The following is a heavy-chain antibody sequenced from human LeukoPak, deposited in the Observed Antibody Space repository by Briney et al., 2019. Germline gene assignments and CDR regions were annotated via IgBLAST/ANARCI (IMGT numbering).Heavy chain of an antibody. Sequence: GGSLRLSCAASGFTFDNYGMTWVRQVPGRGLEWVSGINWNGGSTGYADSVRGRFTISRDNEKNSLFLQMNSLRAEDTALYYCVRKFSYSSSAYNPHYFDSWGQGILVTVSS. V-gene: IGHV3-20*04. CDR3: VRKFSYSSSAYNPHYFDS. D-gene: IGHD6-6*01. J-gene: IGHJ4*02. CDR1: GFTFDNYG. CDR2: INWNGGST.